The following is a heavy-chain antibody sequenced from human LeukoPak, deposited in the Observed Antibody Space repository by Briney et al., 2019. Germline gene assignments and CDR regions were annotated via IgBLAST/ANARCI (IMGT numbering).Heavy chain of an antibody. J-gene: IGHJ4*02. CDR2: INPNNGDT. D-gene: IGHD3-22*01. CDR1: GYTLTGYY. V-gene: IGHV1-2*06. CDR3: ARSFYDTSGYYLDS. Sequence: GASVKVSCKASGYTLTGYYMHWVRQAPRQGLEWMGRINPNNGDTKYAQKFQGRVTMTRDTPINTAYMELSSLGSDDTAVYCCARSFYDTSGYYLDSWGQGTLVAVSS.